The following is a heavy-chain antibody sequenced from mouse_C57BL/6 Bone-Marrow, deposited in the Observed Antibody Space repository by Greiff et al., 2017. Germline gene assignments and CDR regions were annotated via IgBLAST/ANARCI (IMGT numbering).Heavy chain of an antibody. D-gene: IGHD2-3*01. CDR3: ARGAIYDGHYYAMDY. CDR1: GYTFTDYY. CDR2: IYPGSGNT. J-gene: IGHJ4*01. V-gene: IGHV1-76*01. Sequence: VKLMESGAELVRPGASVKLSCKASGYTFTDYYINWVKQRPGQGLEWIARIYPGSGNTYYNEKFKGKATLTAEKSSSTAYMQLSSLTSEDSAVYFCARGAIYDGHYYAMDYWGQGTSVTVSS.